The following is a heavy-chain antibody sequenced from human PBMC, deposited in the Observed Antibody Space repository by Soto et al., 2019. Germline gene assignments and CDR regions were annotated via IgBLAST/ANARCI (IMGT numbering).Heavy chain of an antibody. J-gene: IGHJ6*03. D-gene: IGHD2-2*01. CDR2: ISYSGGST. V-gene: IGHV3-23*01. CDR3: AKDRARGYCTSTSCYGDYYYYMDV. Sequence: GGSLRLSCAASGFTFSNYAMGWVRQAPGKGLEWVSGISYSGGSTHYADSVKGRFTISRDNSKNTLYLQMNSLRAEDTAVYYCAKDRARGYCTSTSCYGDYYYYMDVWGKGTTVTVSS. CDR1: GFTFSNYA.